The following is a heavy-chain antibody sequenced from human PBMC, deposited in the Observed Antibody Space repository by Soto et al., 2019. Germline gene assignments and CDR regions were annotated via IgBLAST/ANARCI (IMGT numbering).Heavy chain of an antibody. CDR2: VYYNENT. CDR1: GGSISSFTYY. V-gene: IGHV4-39*01. J-gene: IGHJ5*02. Sequence: SETLSLTCSVSGGSISSFTYYWGWIRQPPGKGLEWIGTVYYNENTYYNPSLKSRVTITVDTAKNQFSLNLRSVTAADTAMYFCARRGRYYGSPGWFDPWGPGXLVTVYS. D-gene: IGHD3-10*01. CDR3: ARRGRYYGSPGWFDP.